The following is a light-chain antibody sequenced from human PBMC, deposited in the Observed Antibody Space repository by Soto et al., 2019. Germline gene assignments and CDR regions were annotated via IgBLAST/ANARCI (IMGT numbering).Light chain of an antibody. Sequence: QSALAQPPSVSGSPGQSVTISCTGTSSDAGGYNRVCWYQQPPDTAPKVMIYEVSNRPSGVPDRFSGSKSGNTASLTISGLQAEDEADYYCRSFTTSSTYVFGTGTKVTVL. CDR3: RSFTTSSTYV. J-gene: IGLJ1*01. V-gene: IGLV2-18*02. CDR1: SSDAGGYNR. CDR2: EVS.